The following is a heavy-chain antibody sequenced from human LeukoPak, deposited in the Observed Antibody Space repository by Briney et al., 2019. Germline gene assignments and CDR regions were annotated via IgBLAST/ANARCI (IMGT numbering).Heavy chain of an antibody. Sequence: GESLKISCKGSGYSFTSYWIGWVRQMPGKGLEWMGIIYPGDSDTRYSPSFQGPVTISADKSISTAYLQWSSLKASDTAMYYCARFKPYGSGSYYNAICYYYYYMDVWGKGTTVTISS. D-gene: IGHD3-10*01. CDR3: ARFKPYGSGSYYNAICYYYYYMDV. J-gene: IGHJ6*03. CDR2: IYPGDSDT. V-gene: IGHV5-51*01. CDR1: GYSFTSYW.